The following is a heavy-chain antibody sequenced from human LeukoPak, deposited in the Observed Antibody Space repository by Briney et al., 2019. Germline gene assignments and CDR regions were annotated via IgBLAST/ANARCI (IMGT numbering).Heavy chain of an antibody. CDR1: GFTFDSYS. CDR2: ITSGSSTI. D-gene: IGHD3-10*01. Sequence: GGSLRLSCAASGFTFDSYSMSWVRQAPGKGLEWVSYITSGSSTIYYPDSVKGRFTISRDNSKNTLYLQMNSLRAEDTAVYYCARPMVRGIQHGMDVWGQGTTVTVSS. CDR3: ARPMVRGIQHGMDV. J-gene: IGHJ6*02. V-gene: IGHV3-48*01.